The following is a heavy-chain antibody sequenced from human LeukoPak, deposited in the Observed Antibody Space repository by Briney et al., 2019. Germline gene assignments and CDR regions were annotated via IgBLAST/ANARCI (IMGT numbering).Heavy chain of an antibody. CDR1: AGSFISSSHH. CDR3: VRHDGRGGATMGAFDS. CDR2: VYYGRTT. J-gene: IGHJ5*01. D-gene: IGHD5-12*01. V-gene: IGHV4-39*01. Sequence: PSETLSLTCTVSAGSFISSSHHWGWTRQSPGKGLEWIGTVYYGRTTYYNPSLDGRVTISLDTSANHFSLQLNSVTAADTAVYSCVRHDGRGGATMGAFDSWGQGSLVTVSS.